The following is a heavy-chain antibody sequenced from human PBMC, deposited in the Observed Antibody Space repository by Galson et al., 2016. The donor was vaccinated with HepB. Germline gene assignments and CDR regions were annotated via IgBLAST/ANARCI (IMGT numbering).Heavy chain of an antibody. J-gene: IGHJ4*02. CDR1: GYTFINYY. Sequence: SVKVSCKASGYTFINYYMHWVRQAPGQGLEWMGIGNPRTGSTSYAQKFQDRVTMTTDTSTSTAYMELRSLRSDDTAVYYCAREGNYVDFDYWGQGTLVTVSS. CDR3: AREGNYVDFDY. CDR2: GNPRTGST. D-gene: IGHD1-7*01. V-gene: IGHV1-46*01.